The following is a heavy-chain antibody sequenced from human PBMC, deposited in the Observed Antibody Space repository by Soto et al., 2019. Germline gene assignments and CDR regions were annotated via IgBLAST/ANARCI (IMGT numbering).Heavy chain of an antibody. D-gene: IGHD1-20*01. Sequence: SGPTLPHPTYPFTLTCRFSGFSLSTSGVGVGWIRQPPGKALEWLALILWDDNKRYSPSLKSRLTIIKDTSKNQVVLTMTNMDPVDTATYYCADSPPGIRPLDPWGQGTLVTVSS. J-gene: IGHJ5*02. V-gene: IGHV2-5*02. CDR3: ADSPPGIRPLDP. CDR1: GFSLSTSGVG. CDR2: ILWDDNK.